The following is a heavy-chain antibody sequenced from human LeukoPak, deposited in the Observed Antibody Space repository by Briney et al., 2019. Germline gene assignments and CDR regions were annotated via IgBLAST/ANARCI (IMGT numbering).Heavy chain of an antibody. D-gene: IGHD4-17*01. CDR3: ARDYGDYEGYGMDV. J-gene: IGHJ6*02. CDR2: IYYSGST. V-gene: IGHV4-59*08. CDR1: GGSISSYY. Sequence: SETLSLTCTAPGGSISSYYCSLIRQPPGKRPDRIGYIYYSGSTNYNPSLKSRVTISVDTSKNQFSLKLSSVTAADTAVYYCARDYGDYEGYGMDVWGQGTTVTVSS.